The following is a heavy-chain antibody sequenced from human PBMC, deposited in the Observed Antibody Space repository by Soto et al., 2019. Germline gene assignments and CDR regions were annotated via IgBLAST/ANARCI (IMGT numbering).Heavy chain of an antibody. J-gene: IGHJ4*02. CDR1: GYTFTSYA. CDR2: INAGNGNT. V-gene: IGHV1-3*01. Sequence: ASVKVSCKASGYTFTSYAMHWVRQAPGQRLEWMGWINAGNGNTKYSQKFQGRVTITRDTSASTAYMELSRLRSDDTAVYYCARAITAMANFDYWGQGTLVTVS. CDR3: ARAITAMANFDY. D-gene: IGHD5-18*01.